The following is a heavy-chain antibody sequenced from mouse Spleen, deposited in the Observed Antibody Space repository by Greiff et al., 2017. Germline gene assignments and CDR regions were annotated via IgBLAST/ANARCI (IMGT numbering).Heavy chain of an antibody. CDR1: GYSITSGYD. D-gene: IGHD2-14*01. CDR3: ARGRYDGAFDY. CDR2: ISYSGST. Sequence: EVKVVESGPGMVKPSQSLSLTCTVTGYSITSGYDWHWIRHFPGNKLEWMGYISYSGSTNYNPSLKSRISITHDTSKNHFFLKLNSVTTEDTATYYCARGRYDGAFDYWGQGTTLTVSS. V-gene: IGHV3-1*01. J-gene: IGHJ2*01.